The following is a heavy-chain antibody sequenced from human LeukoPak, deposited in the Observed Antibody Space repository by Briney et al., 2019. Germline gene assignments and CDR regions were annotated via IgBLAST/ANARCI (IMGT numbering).Heavy chain of an antibody. V-gene: IGHV1-18*04. D-gene: IGHD4-17*01. Sequence: ASVKVSCKASGYTFTSYGISWVRQAPGQGLEWMGWISAYNGNTNYAQKLQGRVTMTTDTSTSTAYMELRSLRSDDTAVYYCARSFNGDYDYYFDYWGQGTLVTVSS. CDR2: ISAYNGNT. CDR1: GYTFTSYG. CDR3: ARSFNGDYDYYFDY. J-gene: IGHJ4*02.